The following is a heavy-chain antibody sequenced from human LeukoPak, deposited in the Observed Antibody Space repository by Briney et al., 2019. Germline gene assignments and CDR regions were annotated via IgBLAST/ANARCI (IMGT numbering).Heavy chain of an antibody. J-gene: IGHJ4*02. V-gene: IGHV3-21*01. Sequence: GGSLRLSCAASGFTFSSYSMNWVRQVPGRGLEWVSSISPQGDSTWNADSVKGRFTISRDNAKNSLHLQMNSLSAEDTGVYYCARDFTGESGYAGYWGQGTLLTVSS. CDR3: ARDFTGESGYAGY. D-gene: IGHD5-12*01. CDR2: ISPQGDST. CDR1: GFTFSSYS.